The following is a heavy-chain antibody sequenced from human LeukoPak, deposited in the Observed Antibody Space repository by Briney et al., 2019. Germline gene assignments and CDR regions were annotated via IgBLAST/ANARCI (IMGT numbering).Heavy chain of an antibody. V-gene: IGHV4-61*08. J-gene: IGHJ5*02. D-gene: IGHD6-19*01. CDR3: ARGSIAVAGLGFDP. CDR2: IYYSGST. Sequence: PSETLSLTCTVSGGSISSGGYYWSWIRQHPGKGLEWIGYIYYSGSTYYNPSLESRVTISVDTSKNQFSLKLSSVTAADTAVYYCARGSIAVAGLGFDPWGQGTLVTVSS. CDR1: GGSISSGGYY.